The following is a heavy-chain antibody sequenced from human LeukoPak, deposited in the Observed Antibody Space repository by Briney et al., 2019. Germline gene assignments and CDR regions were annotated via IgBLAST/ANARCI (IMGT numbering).Heavy chain of an antibody. D-gene: IGHD3-10*01. CDR1: GFTFMNYV. V-gene: IGHV3-23*01. J-gene: IGHJ2*01. CDR3: AGKITMVRGPLIKGYFDL. CDR2: IRLGGGLT. Sequence: GGSLRLSCSGSGFTFMNYVMAWVRQAPGKGLEWVSSIRLGGGLTHSADPVKGRFIISRDMNTLFLQMNNLRPEDTAIYYCAGKITMVRGPLIKGYFDLWGRGTLVSVSS.